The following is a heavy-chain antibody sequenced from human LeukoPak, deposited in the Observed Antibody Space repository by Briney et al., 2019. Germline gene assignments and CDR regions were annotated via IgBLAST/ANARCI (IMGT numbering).Heavy chain of an antibody. V-gene: IGHV5-51*01. CDR1: GYSFTSYW. D-gene: IGHD3-16*01. Sequence: GESLQISCKGSGYSFTSYWIGWVRQLPGKGLEWMGIIYPGDSDTRYSPSFQGQVTISADKSISTAYLQWSSLKASDTAMYYCARGGNLAHYYMDVWGKGTTVTVSS. CDR3: ARGGNLAHYYMDV. J-gene: IGHJ6*03. CDR2: IYPGDSDT.